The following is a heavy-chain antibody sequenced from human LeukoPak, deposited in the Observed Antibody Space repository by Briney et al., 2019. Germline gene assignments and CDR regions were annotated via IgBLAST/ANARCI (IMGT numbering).Heavy chain of an antibody. CDR3: AKLDYGGNGDY. J-gene: IGHJ4*02. D-gene: IGHD4-23*01. V-gene: IGHV3-30*02. Sequence: GGSLRLSCAASGFTFSSYGIHWVRQAPGKGLEWVAFIRYDGSTTYYPDSVKGRFTISRDDSKNTLYLQMDSLRAEDMAVYYCAKLDYGGNGDYWGQGTLVTVSS. CDR1: GFTFSSYG. CDR2: IRYDGSTT.